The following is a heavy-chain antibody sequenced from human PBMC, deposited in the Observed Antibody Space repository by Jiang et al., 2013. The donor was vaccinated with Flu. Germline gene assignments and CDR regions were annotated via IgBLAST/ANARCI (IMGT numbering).Heavy chain of an antibody. V-gene: IGHV2-70*04. Sequence: KPTQTLTLTCTFSGFSLSTSGMRVGWIRQPPGKALEWLARIDWDDDKFYSTSLKTRLTISKDTSKNQVVLTMTNMDPVDTATYYCARSSEYDFWSGYYGAGMDVWGQGTTVTVSS. CDR1: GFSLSTSGMR. D-gene: IGHD3-3*01. CDR2: IDWDDDK. J-gene: IGHJ6*02. CDR3: ARSSEYDFWSGYYGAGMDV.